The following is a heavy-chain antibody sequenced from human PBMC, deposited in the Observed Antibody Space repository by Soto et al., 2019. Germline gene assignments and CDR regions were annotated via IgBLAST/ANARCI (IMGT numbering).Heavy chain of an antibody. Sequence: QVQLQESGPGLVKPSGTLSLTCAVSGGSIRSSNWWSWVRQPPGKGLEWIGEIYQTGSPNYNPSLKTRVTISVDKSKNQFSLKLISVTAADWSVHFCARSVTYGGSPFHYWGQGTLVTVSS. CDR2: IYQTGSP. V-gene: IGHV4-4*02. D-gene: IGHD2-15*01. CDR1: GGSIRSSNW. J-gene: IGHJ4*02. CDR3: ARSVTYGGSPFHY.